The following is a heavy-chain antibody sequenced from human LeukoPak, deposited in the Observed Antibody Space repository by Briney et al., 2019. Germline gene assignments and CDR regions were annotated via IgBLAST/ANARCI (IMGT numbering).Heavy chain of an antibody. J-gene: IGHJ4*02. D-gene: IGHD3-22*01. CDR3: ARKGFYYDSSGFGY. Sequence: PGGSLRLSCAASGFTFSSYSMNWVRQAPGKGLEWVSSISSSSSYIYYADSVKGRFTISRDNAKNSLYLQMNSLRAEDTAVYYCARKGFYYDSSGFGYWGQGTLVTVSS. CDR2: ISSSSSYI. CDR1: GFTFSSYS. V-gene: IGHV3-21*01.